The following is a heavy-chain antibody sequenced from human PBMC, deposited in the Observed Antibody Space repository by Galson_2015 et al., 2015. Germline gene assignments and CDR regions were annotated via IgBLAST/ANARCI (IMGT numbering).Heavy chain of an antibody. CDR2: IYHTGST. D-gene: IGHD3-22*01. J-gene: IGHJ2*01. CDR3: ARGVGYDSSGSYPYWYFDL. CDR1: DDSISSSNW. V-gene: IGHV4-4*02. Sequence: SETLSLTCGVFDDSISSSNWWSWVRQPPGKGLEWIGEIYHTGSTNHNPSLKSRVTISVDKSKNQFSLNLRSVTAADTAVYYCARGVGYDSSGSYPYWYFDLWGRGTLVPVSS.